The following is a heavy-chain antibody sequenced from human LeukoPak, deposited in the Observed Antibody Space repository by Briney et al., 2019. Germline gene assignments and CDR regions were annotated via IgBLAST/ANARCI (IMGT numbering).Heavy chain of an antibody. CDR3: ASQIARAVVPAAIRRVHWLDP. J-gene: IGHJ5*02. CDR2: INPSGGST. Sequence: ASVKVSCKASGYTFTSYYMHWVRQAPGQGLEWMGIINPSGGSTSYAQKFQGRVTMTRDTSTSTVYMELSSLRSEDTAVYYCASQIARAVVPAAIRRVHWLDPWGQGTLVTVSS. V-gene: IGHV1-46*01. D-gene: IGHD2-2*01. CDR1: GYTFTSYY.